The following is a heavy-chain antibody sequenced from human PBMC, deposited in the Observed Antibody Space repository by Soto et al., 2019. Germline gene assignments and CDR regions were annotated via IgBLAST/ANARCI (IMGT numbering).Heavy chain of an antibody. D-gene: IGHD1-26*01. CDR3: AAPGWELLR. J-gene: IGHJ4*02. Sequence: QVQLVQSGAEVKEPGSSVKVSCKASGGTFSSFAISWVRQAPGQGLEWMGGIIPVFATTDYVEKFQGRLTITADESTSTAYMELSSLRAEDTAVYYCAAPGWELLRWGQGTLVTVSS. CDR2: IIPVFATT. CDR1: GGTFSSFA. V-gene: IGHV1-69*01.